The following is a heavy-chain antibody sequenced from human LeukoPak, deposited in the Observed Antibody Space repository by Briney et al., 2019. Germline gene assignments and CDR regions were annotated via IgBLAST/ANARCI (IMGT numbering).Heavy chain of an antibody. Sequence: SQTLSLTCTVSGGSISSGSYYWSWIRQPAGKGLEWIGRIYTSGSTNYNPSLKSRVTISVDTSKNQFSLKLSSVTAADTAVYYCARDRYYYDSSGYCDHWYFDLWGRGTLVTVSS. CDR3: ARDRYYYDSSGYCDHWYFDL. CDR1: GGSISSGSYY. CDR2: IYTSGST. V-gene: IGHV4-61*02. J-gene: IGHJ2*01. D-gene: IGHD3-22*01.